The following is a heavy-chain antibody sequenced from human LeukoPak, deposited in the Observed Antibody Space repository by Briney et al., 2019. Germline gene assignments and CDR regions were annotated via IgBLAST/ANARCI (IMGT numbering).Heavy chain of an antibody. CDR2: ISYDGSNK. Sequence: GGSLRLSCEASGFTLSSYGMHWVRQAPGKGLEWVAFISYDGSNKYYADSVKGRFTISRDNSKNTLYLQMNSLRAEDTAVYYCAKDQAIFGVVTTIDYWGQGTLVTVSS. CDR1: GFTLSSYG. CDR3: AKDQAIFGVVTTIDY. J-gene: IGHJ4*02. V-gene: IGHV3-30*18. D-gene: IGHD3-3*01.